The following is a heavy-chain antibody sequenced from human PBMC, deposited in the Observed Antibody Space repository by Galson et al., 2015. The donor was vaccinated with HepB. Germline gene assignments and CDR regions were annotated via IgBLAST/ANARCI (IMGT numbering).Heavy chain of an antibody. D-gene: IGHD6-25*01. CDR3: GKCTSRSGCFGLHLEY. CDR2: ISGGAGDT. Sequence: SLRLSCAASGFIFSKYAMNWVRQAPGKGLEWVSIISGGAGDTYSKYAASVKGRLAISRDNSKTILYLEMNSLRDEDTAVYYCGKCTSRSGCFGLHLEYWGRGTLVTVSS. CDR1: GFIFSKYA. V-gene: IGHV3-23*01. J-gene: IGHJ2*01.